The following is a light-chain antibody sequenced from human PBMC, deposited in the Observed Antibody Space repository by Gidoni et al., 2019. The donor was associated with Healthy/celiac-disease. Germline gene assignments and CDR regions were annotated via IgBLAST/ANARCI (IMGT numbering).Light chain of an antibody. CDR2: GAS. V-gene: IGKV3-15*01. J-gene: IGKJ3*01. CDR3: QQYNNWPRIFT. CDR1: QSVRSN. Sequence: EIVMTQSPATLSVSPGERATLSCRASQSVRSNLAWSQQKPGQAPRLLIYGASTRSTGIPARFSGSGSGTEFTLTISSLQSEDFAVYYCQQYNNWPRIFTFGPGTKVDIK.